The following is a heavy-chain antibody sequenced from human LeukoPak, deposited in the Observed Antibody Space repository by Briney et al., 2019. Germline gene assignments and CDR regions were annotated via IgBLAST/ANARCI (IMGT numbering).Heavy chain of an antibody. J-gene: IGHJ4*02. D-gene: IGHD3-9*01. CDR3: AKDRRIDILTGPVDY. CDR2: ISYDGSNK. Sequence: GGSLRLSCAASGFTFSSYGMHWVRQAPGKGLEWVAVISYDGSNKYYADSVKGRFTISRDNSKNTLYLQMNSLRAEDTAVYYCAKDRRIDILTGPVDYWGQGTLVTVSS. V-gene: IGHV3-30*18. CDR1: GFTFSSYG.